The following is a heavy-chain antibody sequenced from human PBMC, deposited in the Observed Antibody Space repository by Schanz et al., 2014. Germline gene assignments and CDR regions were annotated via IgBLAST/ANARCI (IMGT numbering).Heavy chain of an antibody. CDR2: MNPKTGNT. Sequence: QVQLVQSGAEVKKPGASVKVSCTASGFNFNNYDINWVRQATGQGLEWMGWMNPKTGNTDHAQKFQGRVSMTCDTSTSTAYLDLSRLRSEHTAVYSCARGIGGYGATNYFDYWGQGTLVTVSS. V-gene: IGHV1-8*01. CDR1: GFNFNNYD. J-gene: IGHJ4*02. D-gene: IGHD5-12*01. CDR3: ARGIGGYGATNYFDY.